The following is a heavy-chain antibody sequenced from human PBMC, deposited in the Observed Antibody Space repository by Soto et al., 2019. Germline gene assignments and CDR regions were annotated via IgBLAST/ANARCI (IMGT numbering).Heavy chain of an antibody. CDR1: GYTFTSYY. J-gene: IGHJ6*02. V-gene: IGHV1-46*03. Sequence: QVQLVQSGAEVKKPGASVKVSCKASGYTFTSYYMHWVRQAPGQGLEWMGIINPSGGSTSYAQKLKGRVTMTRDTSTSTVYMELSSLRSEDTAVYYCARDLSRGYSGYDHQTYYYYYGMDVWGQGTTVTVSS. D-gene: IGHD5-12*01. CDR2: INPSGGST. CDR3: ARDLSRGYSGYDHQTYYYYYGMDV.